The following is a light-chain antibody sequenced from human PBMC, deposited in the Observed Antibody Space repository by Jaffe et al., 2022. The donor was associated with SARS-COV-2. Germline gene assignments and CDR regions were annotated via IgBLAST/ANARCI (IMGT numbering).Light chain of an antibody. CDR2: EVN. V-gene: IGLV2-23*02. Sequence: QSALTQPASVSGSPGQSITISCTGSRSYFGSFKYVSWYQYHPGKAPKLIIYEVNKRPSGVSDRFFGSKSANTASLTISGLQVEDEAEYYCCSYAGSYVFGGGTTVTVL. CDR3: CSYAGSYV. CDR1: RSYFGSFKY. J-gene: IGLJ1*01.